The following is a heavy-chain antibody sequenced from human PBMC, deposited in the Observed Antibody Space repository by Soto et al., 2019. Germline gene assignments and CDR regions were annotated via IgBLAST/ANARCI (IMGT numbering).Heavy chain of an antibody. CDR3: HRSLQLVRDFDY. CDR2: ISGSGGST. Sequence: GGSLRLSCAASGFTFSSYAMSWVRQAPGKGLEWVSAISGSGGSTYYADSVKGRFTISRDNSKNTLYLQMNSLRAEDTAVYYCHRSLQLVRDFDYWGQGTLVTVSS. V-gene: IGHV3-23*01. D-gene: IGHD6-6*01. J-gene: IGHJ4*02. CDR1: GFTFSSYA.